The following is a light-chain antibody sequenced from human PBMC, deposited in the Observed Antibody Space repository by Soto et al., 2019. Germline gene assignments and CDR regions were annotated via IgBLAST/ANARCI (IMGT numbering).Light chain of an antibody. J-gene: IGLJ1*01. Sequence: QSALTQPASVSGSPGQSITISCTGTTSDIGGYYFVSWFQQYPGKAPTLIIYDVSNRPSGSSSRFSGSKTGNTATLTISGLQAEDEADYYCSSYRSSTTPVVFGTGTKPTVL. V-gene: IGLV2-14*01. CDR1: TSDIGGYYF. CDR2: DVS. CDR3: SSYRSSTTPVV.